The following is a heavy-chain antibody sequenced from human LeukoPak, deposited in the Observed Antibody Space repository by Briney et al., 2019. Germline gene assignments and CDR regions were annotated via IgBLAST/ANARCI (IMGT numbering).Heavy chain of an antibody. D-gene: IGHD1-26*01. Sequence: ASVKVSCKTTGGRFKSYGFGWVRQAPGQGLEWMGGIIPVFDRPTYAQKFEGRVTITADKSTNTTYMEISSLKSDDTAVYYCARDAQWELRAFDVWGQGTVVIVSS. CDR2: IIPVFDRP. J-gene: IGHJ3*01. V-gene: IGHV1-69*06. CDR3: ARDAQWELRAFDV. CDR1: GGRFKSYG.